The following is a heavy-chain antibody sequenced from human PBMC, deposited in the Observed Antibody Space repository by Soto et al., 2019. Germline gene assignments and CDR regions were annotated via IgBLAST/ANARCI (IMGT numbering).Heavy chain of an antibody. V-gene: IGHV4-4*02. CDR2: IYHSGIT. CDR3: ARGDFWSGYSRDI. D-gene: IGHD3-3*01. Sequence: QVQLQESGPGLVKPSWTLSLTCAVSGGSISSSNWWSGVRQPPGKGLEGIGEIYHSGITNYDPSLKRRVTISVDKSENQFSRKLSSVTAADTAVYYCARGDFWSGYSRDIWGQGTRVTVSS. CDR1: GGSISSSNW. J-gene: IGHJ3*02.